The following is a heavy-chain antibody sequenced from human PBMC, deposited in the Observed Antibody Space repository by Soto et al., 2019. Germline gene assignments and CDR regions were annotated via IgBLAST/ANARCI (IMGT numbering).Heavy chain of an antibody. CDR2: IGPTGVDT. CDR1: GFTFNSYA. CDR3: ARGSHGDHDY. V-gene: IGHV3-23*01. Sequence: HPGGSLRLSCAASGFTFNSYALSWVRQAPEKGLEWVSAIGPTGVDTYYADSVKGRFTISRDNSRDTLYLQMYSLTAEDTAIYYCARGSHGDHDYWGQGTLVTVSS. D-gene: IGHD4-17*01. J-gene: IGHJ4*02.